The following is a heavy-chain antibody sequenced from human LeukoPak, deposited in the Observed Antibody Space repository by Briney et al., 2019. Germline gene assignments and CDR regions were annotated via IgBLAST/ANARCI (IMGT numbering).Heavy chain of an antibody. CDR3: ARGKRTPKNLISANNDY. Sequence: ASVKVSCKASGYTFTGYYIHWVRQAPGQGLEWMGWINPNSGNTGYAQKFQGRVTMTRNTSISTAYMELSSLRSEDTAVYYCARGKRTPKNLISANNDYWGQGTLVTVSS. V-gene: IGHV1-8*02. J-gene: IGHJ4*02. CDR1: GYTFTGYY. D-gene: IGHD4-23*01. CDR2: INPNSGNT.